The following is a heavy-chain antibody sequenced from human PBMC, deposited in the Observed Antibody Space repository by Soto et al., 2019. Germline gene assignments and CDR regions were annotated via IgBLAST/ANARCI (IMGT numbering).Heavy chain of an antibody. V-gene: IGHV3-64D*06. CDR3: VKMNSQFYYEY. CDR2: IGSKGEST. D-gene: IGHD2-21*01. J-gene: IGHJ4*02. Sequence: GGSLRLSCLASGFTFSNYARRSVRQAPGKGLEYVSAIGSKGESTYYAASVKGRFTLSRDNSKTLLFLQISGLRPDDTAFYYCVKMNSQFYYEYWGQGILVTVSS. CDR1: GFTFSNYA.